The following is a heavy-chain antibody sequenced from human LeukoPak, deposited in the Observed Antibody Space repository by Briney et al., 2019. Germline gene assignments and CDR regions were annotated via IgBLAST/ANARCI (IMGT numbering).Heavy chain of an antibody. CDR3: AKERRRDYYDSSGYYYGDDAFDI. D-gene: IGHD3-22*01. J-gene: IGHJ3*02. CDR1: GFTFSTYA. Sequence: GGSLRLSCAASGFTFSTYAMSWVRQAPGKGLEWVSAISGSGGSTYYADSVKGRFTISRDNSKSTLFLQMNSLRADDTAVYYCAKERRRDYYDSSGYYYGDDAFDIWGQGTMVTVSS. CDR2: ISGSGGST. V-gene: IGHV3-23*01.